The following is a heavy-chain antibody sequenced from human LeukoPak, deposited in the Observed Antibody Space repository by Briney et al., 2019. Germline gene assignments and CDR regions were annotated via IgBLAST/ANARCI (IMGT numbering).Heavy chain of an antibody. CDR2: IYYSGST. D-gene: IGHD1-7*01. V-gene: IGHV4-59*01. Sequence: PSETLSLTCTVSGGSISTYYWNWIRQPPGKGLEWIGYIYYSGSTNYNPSLKRRVTISVDTSKNQFSLKLSSVTAADTAVYYCASLTGTRKAFDYWGQGTLVTVSS. CDR3: ASLTGTRKAFDY. CDR1: GGSISTYY. J-gene: IGHJ4*02.